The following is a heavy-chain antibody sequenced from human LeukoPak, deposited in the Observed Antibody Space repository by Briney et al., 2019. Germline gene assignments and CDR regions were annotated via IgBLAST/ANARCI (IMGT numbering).Heavy chain of an antibody. D-gene: IGHD1-14*01. CDR1: GYTFTGYG. CDR3: ARDLDSGGTRFRALNY. Sequence: SVKDSCKACGYTFTGYGIIGVRQAPGQGLEWMGGINHYNGNTKYAQKLQGRPTMTPHTYTTKTNMAPRSLRSDDTAVYYCARDLDSGGTRFRALNYWGQGTLVTVSS. CDR2: INHYNGNT. V-gene: IGHV1-18*04. J-gene: IGHJ4*02.